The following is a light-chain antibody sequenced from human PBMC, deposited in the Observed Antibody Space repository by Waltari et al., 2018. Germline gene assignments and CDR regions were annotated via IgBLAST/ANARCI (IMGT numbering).Light chain of an antibody. V-gene: IGKV1-5*03. Sequence: DIQMTQSPSTLSASVGDRVTITCRASQSIRSWLAWYQQKPGKAPKLLIYKASSLESGVPSRFSGSGSGTEFTLTISSLQPDDFATDYCQQYNSYLTFGPGTKVDIK. CDR1: QSIRSW. J-gene: IGKJ3*01. CDR2: KAS. CDR3: QQYNSYLT.